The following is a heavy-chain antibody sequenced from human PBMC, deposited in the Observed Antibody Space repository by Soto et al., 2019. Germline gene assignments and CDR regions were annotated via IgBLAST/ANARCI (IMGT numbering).Heavy chain of an antibody. V-gene: IGHV1-18*01. CDR2: ISAYNVNT. CDR3: AIDPEIFVY. Sequence: QVQLVQSGAEVKKPGASVKVYCKASGYTFTSYGISSVRQTPGPGLEWMGWISAYNVNTNYAQKLQGRATMTTDTSTSTAYVERRSLRSDDTAVYYCAIDPEIFVYWGQGTLITFYS. J-gene: IGHJ4*02. CDR1: GYTFTSYG.